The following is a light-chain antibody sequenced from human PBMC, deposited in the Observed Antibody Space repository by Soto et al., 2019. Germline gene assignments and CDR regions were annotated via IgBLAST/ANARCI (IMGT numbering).Light chain of an antibody. CDR3: QQYNSWPT. Sequence: EIVMTQSPATLSVSPGERATLSCRASQSVSSYLAWYQQKPGQAPRLLIYDASNRATGIPARFSGSGSGTEFTLTISSLQSEDFAVYYCQQYNSWPTFGQGTKVDTK. V-gene: IGKV3D-15*01. CDR2: DAS. J-gene: IGKJ1*01. CDR1: QSVSSY.